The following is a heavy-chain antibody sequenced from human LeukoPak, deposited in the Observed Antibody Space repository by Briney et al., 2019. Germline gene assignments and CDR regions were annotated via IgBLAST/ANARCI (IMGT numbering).Heavy chain of an antibody. Sequence: SETLSLTCTVSGGSIRSSTDYWGWIRQPPGKELEWIGSNSGSTYYNPSLKSRVTISVDTSKNQFSLKLSSVTAADTAVYYCARGGRWELHFDYWGQGTLVTVSS. CDR1: GGSIRSSTDY. CDR2: NSGST. D-gene: IGHD1-26*01. V-gene: IGHV4-39*07. J-gene: IGHJ4*02. CDR3: ARGGRWELHFDY.